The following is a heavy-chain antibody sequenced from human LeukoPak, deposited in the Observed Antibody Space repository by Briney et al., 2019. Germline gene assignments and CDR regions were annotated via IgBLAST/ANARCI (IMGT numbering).Heavy chain of an antibody. CDR2: ISYDGSNK. J-gene: IGHJ6*03. D-gene: IGHD3-16*01. CDR1: GFTFSSYA. Sequence: GGSLRLSCAASGFTFSSYAMHWVRQAPGKGLEWVAVISYDGSNKYYADSVKGRFTISRDNSKNTLYLQMNSLRAEDTAVYYCARSRKSRGGSYGFDYYYYMDVWGKGTTVTVSS. V-gene: IGHV3-30*04. CDR3: ARSRKSRGGSYGFDYYYYMDV.